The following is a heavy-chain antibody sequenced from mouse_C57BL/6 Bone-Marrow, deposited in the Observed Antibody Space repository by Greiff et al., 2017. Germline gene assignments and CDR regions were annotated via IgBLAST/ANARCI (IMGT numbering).Heavy chain of an antibody. CDR1: GYTFTSYW. CDR3: ARLGEGYYDAMDY. D-gene: IGHD2-2*01. V-gene: IGHV1-64*01. Sequence: QVQLQQPGAELVKPGASVKLSCKASGYTFTSYWMHWVKQRPGQGLEWIGMIHPNSGSTNYNEKFKSKATLTVDKSSSTAYMQLSSLTSEDAAVYYCARLGEGYYDAMDYWGQGTSVTVSS. CDR2: IHPNSGST. J-gene: IGHJ4*01.